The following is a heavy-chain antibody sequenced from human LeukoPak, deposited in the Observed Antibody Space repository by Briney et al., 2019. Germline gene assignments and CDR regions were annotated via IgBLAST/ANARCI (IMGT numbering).Heavy chain of an antibody. J-gene: IGHJ4*02. CDR3: ARDSRWLLDY. D-gene: IGHD6-19*01. CDR1: GFTFSSHW. V-gene: IGHV3-7*03. CDR2: IKEDGGVE. Sequence: PGGSLRLSCTASGFTFSSHWMTWVRQPPGKGLEWVVNIKEDGGVEYYVDSVKGRFTISRDNTKNALYLQMNNLRADDTAVYFCARDSRWLLDYWGQGTLITVSS.